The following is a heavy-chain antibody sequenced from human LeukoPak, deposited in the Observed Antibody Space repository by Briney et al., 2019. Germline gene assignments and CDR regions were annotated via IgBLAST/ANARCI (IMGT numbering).Heavy chain of an antibody. CDR3: ARDPPRYSSGWPFDY. Sequence: GGSLRLSCAASGFTFSSYAMHWVRQAPGKGLEWVAVIWYDGGNKYYADSVKGRFTISRDNSKNTLYLQMNSLRAEDTAVYYCARDPPRYSSGWPFDYWGQGTLVTVSS. CDR1: GFTFSSYA. V-gene: IGHV3-33*08. J-gene: IGHJ4*02. D-gene: IGHD6-19*01. CDR2: IWYDGGNK.